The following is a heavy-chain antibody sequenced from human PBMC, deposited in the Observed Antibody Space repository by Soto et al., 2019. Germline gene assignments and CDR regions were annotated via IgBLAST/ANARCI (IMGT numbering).Heavy chain of an antibody. J-gene: IGHJ4*02. D-gene: IGHD5-18*01. CDR1: GFTFSSYA. Sequence: PGGSLRLSCAASGFTFSSYAMSWVRQAPGKGLEWVSAISGSGGSTYYADSVKGRFTISRDNSKNTLYLQMNSLRAEDTALYYCAKDRKYLRAALVVYWGQGTLVTVSS. CDR2: ISGSGGST. CDR3: AKDRKYLRAALVVY. V-gene: IGHV3-23*01.